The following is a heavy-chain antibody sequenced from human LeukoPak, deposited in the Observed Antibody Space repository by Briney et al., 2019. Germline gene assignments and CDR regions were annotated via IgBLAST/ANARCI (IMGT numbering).Heavy chain of an antibody. Sequence: PGGSLRLSCAASGFTFSSYWMSWVRQAPGKGLEWVANIKQDGSEKYCMDSVKGRFTVSRDNAKNSLYLQMNSLRAEDTAVYHCARVDGHAHWFDPRGQGTLDTVSS. V-gene: IGHV3-7*03. CDR1: GFTFSSYW. CDR2: IKQDGSEK. J-gene: IGHJ5*02. CDR3: ARVDGHAHWFDP.